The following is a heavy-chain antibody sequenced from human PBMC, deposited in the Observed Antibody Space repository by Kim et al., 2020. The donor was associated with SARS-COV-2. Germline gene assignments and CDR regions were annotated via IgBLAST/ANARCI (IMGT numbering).Heavy chain of an antibody. CDR3: ARGEPYYDFWSGNYYYYYGMDV. J-gene: IGHJ6*02. Sequence: SETLSLTCTVSGGSISSYYWSWIRQPPGKGLEWIGYIYYSWSTNYNPSLKSRVTISVDTSKNQFSLKLSSVTAADTAVYYCARGEPYYDFWSGNYYYYYGMDVWGQGTTVTVSS. CDR1: GGSISSYY. D-gene: IGHD3-3*01. V-gene: IGHV4-59*13. CDR2: IYYSWST.